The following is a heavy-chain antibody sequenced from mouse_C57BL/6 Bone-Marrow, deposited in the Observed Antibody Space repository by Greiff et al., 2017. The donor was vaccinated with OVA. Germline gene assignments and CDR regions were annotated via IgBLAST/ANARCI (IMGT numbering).Heavy chain of an antibody. CDR1: GYTFTSYW. CDR3: ADGTYEPWYFDD. CDR2: IDPSDSYT. V-gene: IGHV1-59*01. J-gene: IGHJ1*03. D-gene: IGHD2-1*01. Sequence: QVQLQQSGAELVRPGTSVKLSCKASGYTFTSYWMHWVKQRPGQGLEWIGVIDPSDSYTNYTQKFKGKATLTVDTSSSTAYMQLSSLTSEDSAVDYCADGTYEPWYFDDWGTGTTVTVSS.